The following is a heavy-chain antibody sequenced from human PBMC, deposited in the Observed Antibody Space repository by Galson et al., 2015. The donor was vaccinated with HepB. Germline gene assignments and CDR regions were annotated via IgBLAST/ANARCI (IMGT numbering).Heavy chain of an antibody. Sequence: SLRLSCAASGFTFSSYGMHWVRQAPGKGLEWVAAIWHDGSDNSYADSVKGRFSISRDKSKNTLYLLVNSLRAEDTAVYYCARDGANYYGSGSYYNRFYYYYYMDVWGKGTTVTVS. V-gene: IGHV3-33*01. D-gene: IGHD3-10*01. J-gene: IGHJ6*03. CDR1: GFTFSSYG. CDR3: ARDGANYYGSGSYYNRFYYYYYMDV. CDR2: IWHDGSDN.